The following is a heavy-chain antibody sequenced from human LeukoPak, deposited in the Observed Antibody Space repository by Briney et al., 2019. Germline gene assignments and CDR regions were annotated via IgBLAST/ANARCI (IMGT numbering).Heavy chain of an antibody. CDR2: IRQDGSEK. J-gene: IGHJ4*02. D-gene: IGHD5-24*01. Sequence: GGSLRLSCAASGFTFSSYAMTWVRQAPGKGLEWVANIRQDGSEKYYVDSVKGRFTVSRDNAKNSLYLQMNSLRAEDTAVYYCARPRWLQFGPHDSWGQGTLVTVSS. CDR3: ARPRWLQFGPHDS. CDR1: GFTFSSYA. V-gene: IGHV3-7*01.